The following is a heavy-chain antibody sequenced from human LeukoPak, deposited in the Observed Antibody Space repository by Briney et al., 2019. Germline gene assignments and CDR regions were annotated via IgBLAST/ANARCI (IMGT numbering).Heavy chain of an antibody. CDR1: GGSFSGYY. Sequence: SETLPLTCAVYGGSFSGYYWSWIRQPPGKGLEWIGEINHSGSTNYNPSLKSRVTTSVDTSKNQFSLKLSSVTAADTAVYYCARAYCSSTSCYDRAFDIWGQGTMVTVSS. J-gene: IGHJ3*02. CDR2: INHSGST. D-gene: IGHD2-2*01. V-gene: IGHV4-34*01. CDR3: ARAYCSSTSCYDRAFDI.